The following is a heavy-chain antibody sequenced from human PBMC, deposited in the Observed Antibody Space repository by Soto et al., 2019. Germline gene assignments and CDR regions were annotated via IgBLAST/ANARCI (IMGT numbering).Heavy chain of an antibody. CDR3: ARDTTGCYNKGQTGAYGMDV. CDR2: ISAYNGNT. V-gene: IGHV1-18*04. J-gene: IGHJ6*02. D-gene: IGHD2-2*01. CDR1: GYTFTSYG. Sequence: QVQLVQSGAEVKKPGASVKVSCKASGYTFTSYGISWVRQAPGQALEWRGWISAYNGNTNYAQKLQDRVTMTTDTATSKAYMELRSLRSGDTAVYYCARDTTGCYNKGQTGAYGMDVWGQGTTVTVSS.